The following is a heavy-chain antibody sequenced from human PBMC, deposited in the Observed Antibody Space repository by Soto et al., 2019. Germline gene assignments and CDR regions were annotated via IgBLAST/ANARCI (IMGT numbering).Heavy chain of an antibody. D-gene: IGHD2-21*01. CDR3: ARLPVVVIALGDFDP. CDR2: VYYTGFT. Sequence: SETLSLTCTVSGDSISSSYYWGWVRQPPGKGLECIGAVYYTGFTYYNPSLKSRLTISLDTSKNQFSLRLSSVTAADTAIYYCARLPVVVIALGDFDPWGPGPLVTVSS. CDR1: GDSISSSYY. V-gene: IGHV4-39*01. J-gene: IGHJ5*02.